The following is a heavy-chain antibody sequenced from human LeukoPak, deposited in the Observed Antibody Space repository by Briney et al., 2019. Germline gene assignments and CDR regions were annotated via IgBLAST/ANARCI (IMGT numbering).Heavy chain of an antibody. V-gene: IGHV1-18*01. CDR3: ARDVLAVAGTGVGIDY. Sequence: ASVKVSCKASGYTFTSYGISWVRQAPGQGLEWMGWISAYNGNTNYAQKLQGRVTMTTHTSTSTAYMELRSLRSDDTAVYYCARDVLAVAGTGVGIDYWGQGTLVTVSP. D-gene: IGHD6-19*01. CDR1: GYTFTSYG. J-gene: IGHJ4*02. CDR2: ISAYNGNT.